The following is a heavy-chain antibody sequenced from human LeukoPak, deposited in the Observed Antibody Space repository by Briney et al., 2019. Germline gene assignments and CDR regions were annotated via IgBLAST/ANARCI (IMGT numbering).Heavy chain of an antibody. CDR3: ARGLGPFDP. J-gene: IGHJ5*02. D-gene: IGHD5/OR15-5a*01. CDR2: ISGSGGST. Sequence: GGSLRLSCAASGFTFNSYAMSWVRQAPGKGLEWVSTISGSGGSTYYADSVKGRFTISRDNARNLLFLQMNSLRVDDTAVYYCARGLGPFDPWGQGTLVAVSS. CDR1: GFTFNSYA. V-gene: IGHV3-23*01.